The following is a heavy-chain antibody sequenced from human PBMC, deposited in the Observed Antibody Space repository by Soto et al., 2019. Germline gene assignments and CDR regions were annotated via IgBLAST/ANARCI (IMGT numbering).Heavy chain of an antibody. CDR2: ISSPSSTI. CDR3: ARGLEYSSLGWFDP. J-gene: IGHJ5*02. Sequence: GGSLRLSCAASGFTFSSYSMNWVRQAPGKGLEWVSYISSPSSTIYYADSVKGRFTISRDNAKNSLYLQMNSLRDEDTAVYYCARGLEYSSLGWFDPWGQGTLVTVSS. V-gene: IGHV3-48*02. CDR1: GFTFSSYS. D-gene: IGHD6-6*01.